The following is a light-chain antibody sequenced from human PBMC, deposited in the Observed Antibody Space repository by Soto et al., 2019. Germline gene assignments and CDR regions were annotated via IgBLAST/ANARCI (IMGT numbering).Light chain of an antibody. CDR2: GNS. V-gene: IGLV1-40*01. CDR3: QSYDSSLSVVV. J-gene: IGLJ2*01. CDR1: SSNIGAGYD. Sequence: HSVLTQPPSVSGAPGQRVTISCTGSSSNIGAGYDVRWYQQLPGTAPKLLIYGNSNRPSGVPDRFSGSKSGTSASLAITGLQAEDEADYYCQSYDSSLSVVVFGGGTKLTVL.